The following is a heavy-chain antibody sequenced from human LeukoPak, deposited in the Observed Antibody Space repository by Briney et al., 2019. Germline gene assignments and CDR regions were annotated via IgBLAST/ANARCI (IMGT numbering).Heavy chain of an antibody. CDR2: ISAYNGNT. D-gene: IGHD3-10*01. Sequence: ASVKVSCKASGYTFTIYGISWVRQAPGQGLEWMGWISAYNGNTNYAQKLQGRVTMTTDTSTSTAYMELRSLRSDDTAVYYCARSRKIITMVRGVNPNDYWGQGTLVTVSS. V-gene: IGHV1-18*01. J-gene: IGHJ4*02. CDR3: ARSRKIITMVRGVNPNDY. CDR1: GYTFTIYG.